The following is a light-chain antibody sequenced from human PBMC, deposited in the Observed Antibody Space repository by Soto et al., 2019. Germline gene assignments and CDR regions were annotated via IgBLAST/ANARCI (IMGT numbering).Light chain of an antibody. CDR2: GAS. CDR3: KQYNNWPPMA. J-gene: IGKJ1*01. V-gene: IGKV3-15*01. Sequence: EIVMTQSPATLSVSPGERVTLSCRASQSVSSNLAWYQQKPGQAPRLLIYGASTRATGIPARFSGSGSGTEFTLTISRLQSEDFAVYYCKQYNNWPPMAFGQGTKVEIK. CDR1: QSVSSN.